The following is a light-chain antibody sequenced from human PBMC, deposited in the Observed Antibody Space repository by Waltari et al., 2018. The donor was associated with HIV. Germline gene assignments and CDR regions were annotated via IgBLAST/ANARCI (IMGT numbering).Light chain of an antibody. CDR1: SSNIGARYA. J-gene: IGLJ3*02. V-gene: IGLV1-40*01. Sequence: QSVLTQPPSVSGAPGQRVTISCPGRSSNIGARYAVHWYQQLPGTAPKLLIYGNSNRPSGVPDRFSGSKSGTSASLAITGLQAEDEADYYCQSYDSSLSGSVFGGGTKLTVL. CDR2: GNS. CDR3: QSYDSSLSGSV.